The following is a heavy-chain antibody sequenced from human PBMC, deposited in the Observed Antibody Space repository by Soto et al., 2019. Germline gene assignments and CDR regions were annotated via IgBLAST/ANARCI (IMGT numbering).Heavy chain of an antibody. CDR3: ARSRIAAVGTSVPNY. V-gene: IGHV4-30-2*01. J-gene: IGHJ4*02. CDR1: GDTISTGGYS. D-gene: IGHD6-13*01. CDR2: TYHSGNP. Sequence: SETLSLTCGVSGDTISTGGYSWAWIRQPPGKALEWIGHTYHSGNPYYNPSLKSRVIISVDRSKNQFSLKVSSVTAADTAMYYCARSRIAAVGTSVPNYWGQGTPVTVSS.